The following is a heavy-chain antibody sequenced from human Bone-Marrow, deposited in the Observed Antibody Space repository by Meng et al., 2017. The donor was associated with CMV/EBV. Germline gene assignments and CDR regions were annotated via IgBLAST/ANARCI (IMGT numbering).Heavy chain of an antibody. J-gene: IGHJ4*02. CDR3: ARDVRFSSSWYGSDY. Sequence: ASVKVSCKASGYTFTSYGISWVRQAPGQGLEWMGWISVYNGNTNYAQKFQGRVTMTTDTSTTTAYMELRSLRSDDTAVYYCARDVRFSSSWYGSDYWGQGTLVTVYS. V-gene: IGHV1-18*01. CDR1: GYTFTSYG. CDR2: ISVYNGNT. D-gene: IGHD6-13*01.